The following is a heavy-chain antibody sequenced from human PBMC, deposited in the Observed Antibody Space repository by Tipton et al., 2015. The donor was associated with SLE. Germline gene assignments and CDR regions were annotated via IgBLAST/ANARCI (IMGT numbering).Heavy chain of an antibody. V-gene: IGHV1-2*06. CDR1: GYTFTAYH. CDR2: INAYSGGT. D-gene: IGHD2-15*01. CDR3: AREPAVAAHKDPFGDY. Sequence: QLVQSGAEVRKPGASVKVSCKASGYTFTAYHIHWVRQAPGQGLEWVGRINAYSGGTIYAQRFQGRVTMTRDPSINADYMKLTSLTSDDTAVYYCAREPAVAAHKDPFGDYWGQGTLVTVSS. J-gene: IGHJ4*02.